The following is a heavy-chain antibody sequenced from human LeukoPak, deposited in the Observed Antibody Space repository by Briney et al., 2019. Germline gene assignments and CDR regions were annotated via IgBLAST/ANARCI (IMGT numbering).Heavy chain of an antibody. CDR3: ASIWVGGDYGDWYIDL. V-gene: IGHV5-51*01. J-gene: IGHJ2*01. CDR1: GYRFTSYW. CDR2: IYPGDSDT. D-gene: IGHD4-17*01. Sequence: GESLKISCKGSGYRFTSYWIGWVRQMPGKGLEWMGIIYPGDSDTRCSPSFQGQVTISADKSISTAYLQWSSLNASATAMYYCASIWVGGDYGDWYIDLWGRGTLVTVSS.